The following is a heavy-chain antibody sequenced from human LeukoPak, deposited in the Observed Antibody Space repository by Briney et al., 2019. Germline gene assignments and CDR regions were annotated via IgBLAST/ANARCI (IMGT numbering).Heavy chain of an antibody. CDR3: TRGFRPKPYYYYCMDV. CDR2: IDGKTNPHTT. V-gene: IGHV3-73*01. Sequence: AGSLRLSCAASGFSFRGSVTHWVRQPPGKGLEWVGRIDGKTNPHTTVYAASVNGRFTISRDYSKNTAYLQMNSLMTGDTAVYFCTRGFRPKPYYYYCMDVWGKGNTVTVSS. CDR1: GFSFRGSV. J-gene: IGHJ6*03. D-gene: IGHD2-21*01.